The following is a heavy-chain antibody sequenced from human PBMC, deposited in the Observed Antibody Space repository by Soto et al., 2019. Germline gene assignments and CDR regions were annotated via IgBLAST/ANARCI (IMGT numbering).Heavy chain of an antibody. CDR2: ISSSSSTI. Sequence: VQLVESGGGLVQPGGSLRLSCAASGFTFSSYSMNWVRQAPGKGLEWVSYISSSSSTIYYADSVKGRFTISRDNAKNSLYLQMNSLRAEDTAVYYCARGHYYYYYMDVWGKGTTVTVSS. CDR1: GFTFSSYS. V-gene: IGHV3-48*01. CDR3: ARGHYYYYYMDV. J-gene: IGHJ6*03.